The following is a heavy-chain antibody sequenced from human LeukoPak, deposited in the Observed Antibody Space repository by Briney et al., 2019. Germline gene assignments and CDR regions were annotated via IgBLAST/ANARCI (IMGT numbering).Heavy chain of an antibody. Sequence: GGSLRLSCVASGFTFSSSWMAWVRQAPGKGLQWVANINHDGSVKNYVGSVKGRFAISRDNAQNSFYLQMNSLETDDTAVYYCAKDSYSKGDYWGQGALVTVSS. V-gene: IGHV3-7*01. J-gene: IGHJ4*02. CDR1: GFTFSSSW. CDR3: AKDSYSKGDY. D-gene: IGHD4-11*01. CDR2: INHDGSVK.